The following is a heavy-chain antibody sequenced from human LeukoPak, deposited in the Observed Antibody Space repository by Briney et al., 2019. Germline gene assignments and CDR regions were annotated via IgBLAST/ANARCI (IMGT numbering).Heavy chain of an antibody. CDR3: ARDWYYYDSSVYLRGSYWYFDL. CDR2: IKQDGSEK. J-gene: IGHJ2*01. CDR1: GFTFSTYG. Sequence: GGSLRLSCAASGFTFSTYGMHWVRQAPGKGLEWVANIKQDGSEKYYVDSVKGRFTVSRDNAKKSLYLQMNSLRAEHTAVYYCARDWYYYDSSVYLRGSYWYFDLWGRGTLVTVSS. D-gene: IGHD3-22*01. V-gene: IGHV3-7*03.